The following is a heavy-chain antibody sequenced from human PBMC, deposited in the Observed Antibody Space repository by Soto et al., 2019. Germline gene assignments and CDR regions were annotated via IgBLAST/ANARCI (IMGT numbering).Heavy chain of an antibody. CDR2: MNPNSGNT. CDR1: GYTFANYD. CDR3: ARDDWFDP. V-gene: IGHV1-8*01. Sequence: QVQLVQSGAEVKKPGASVKVSCKASGYTFANYDINWVRQATGQGLEWMGWMNPNSGNTGYAQKFXGXVXLTRNTSISTVYMELSSLRSEDTAVYYCARDDWFDPWGQGTLVTVSS. J-gene: IGHJ5*02.